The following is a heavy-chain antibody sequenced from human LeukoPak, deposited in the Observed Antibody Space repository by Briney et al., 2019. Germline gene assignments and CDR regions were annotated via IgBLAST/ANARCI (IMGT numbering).Heavy chain of an antibody. D-gene: IGHD6-13*01. Sequence: PGGSLRLSCAASGFTFSSYAMSWVRQAPGKGLEWVSVISGSGGSTYYADSVKGRFTISRDNSKNTLYLQMNSLRAEDTAVYYCASPPYSSSWDYYYYGMDVWGQGTTVTVSS. V-gene: IGHV3-23*01. J-gene: IGHJ6*02. CDR3: ASPPYSSSWDYYYYGMDV. CDR2: ISGSGGST. CDR1: GFTFSSYA.